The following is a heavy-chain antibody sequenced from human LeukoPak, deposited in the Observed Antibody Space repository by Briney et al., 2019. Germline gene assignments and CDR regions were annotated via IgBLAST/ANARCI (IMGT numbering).Heavy chain of an antibody. J-gene: IGHJ4*02. D-gene: IGHD1-26*01. CDR1: GIAVIGNY. CDR2: ISINTDT. Sequence: GGSLTLSCAASGIAVIGNYMSWVRQPPGKGLEWVSFISINTDTFYADSVRGRFTISRDSSKNTLFLQMNSLRDEDSAVYYCAIAQSWDELFDSWGQGTLVTVAS. CDR3: AIAQSWDELFDS. V-gene: IGHV3-53*01.